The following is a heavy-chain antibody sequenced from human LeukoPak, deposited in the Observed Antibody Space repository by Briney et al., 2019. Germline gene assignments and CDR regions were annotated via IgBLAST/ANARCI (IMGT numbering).Heavy chain of an antibody. CDR3: ARATARYYYFDY. D-gene: IGHD4-17*01. CDR2: IWYDGSNK. J-gene: IGHJ4*02. CDR1: GLTVSSYG. Sequence: GESLRLSCGASGLTVSSYGMHWVRQAPGKGLEWVAVIWYDGSNKYYADSVKGRFTISRDNSKNTLYLQMNSLRAEDTAVYYCARATARYYYFDYWGQGILVTVSS. V-gene: IGHV3-33*08.